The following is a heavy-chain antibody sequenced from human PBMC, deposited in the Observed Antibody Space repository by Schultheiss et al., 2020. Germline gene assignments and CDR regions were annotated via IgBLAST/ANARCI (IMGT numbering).Heavy chain of an antibody. Sequence: SCPTLVKPTQTLTLTCTFTGFSLSTSGMCVSWIRQPPGKALEWLARIDWDDDKYYSTSLKSRLTISKDTSKSQVVLTMTNMDPVDTATYYCARIIELLSNNYYYYPVDVWGKGTTVTVSS. D-gene: IGHD2-2*01. CDR2: IDWDDDK. CDR3: ARIIELLSNNYYYYPVDV. J-gene: IGHJ6*01. CDR1: GFSLSTSGMC. V-gene: IGHV2-70*11.